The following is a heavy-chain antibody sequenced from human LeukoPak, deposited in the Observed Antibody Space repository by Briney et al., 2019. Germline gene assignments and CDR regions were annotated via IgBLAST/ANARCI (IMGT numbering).Heavy chain of an antibody. CDR1: GGSISSYY. D-gene: IGHD6-13*01. V-gene: IGHV4-59*08. CDR3: ASLGIAAAGSYYYGMDV. J-gene: IGHJ6*02. CDR2: IYCSGST. Sequence: PSETLSLTCTVSGGSISSYYWSWIRQPPGKGLEWIGYIYCSGSTNYNPSLKSRVTISVDTSKNQFSLKLSSVTAADTAVYYCASLGIAAAGSYYYGMDVWGQGTTVTVSS.